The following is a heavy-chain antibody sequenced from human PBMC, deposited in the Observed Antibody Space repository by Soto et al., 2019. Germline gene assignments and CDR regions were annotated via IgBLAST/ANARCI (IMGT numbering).Heavy chain of an antibody. CDR2: ISSSSSYI. J-gene: IGHJ4*01. D-gene: IGHD1-20*01. CDR1: GFTFSSYS. Sequence: GGSLRLSCAASGFTFSSYSMNWVRQAPGKGLEWVSSISSSSSYIYYADSVKGRFTISRNSSKSTLFLQMNSLRAEDTAVYFCARVQTEITPYYFDHWGQGTLVTVSS. V-gene: IGHV3-21*04. CDR3: ARVQTEITPYYFDH.